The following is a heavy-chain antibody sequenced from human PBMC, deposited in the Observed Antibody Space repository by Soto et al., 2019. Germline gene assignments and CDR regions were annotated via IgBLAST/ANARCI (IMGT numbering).Heavy chain of an antibody. CDR1: GFTVSSNY. D-gene: IGHD4-17*01. Sequence: GGSLRLSCAASGFTVSSNYMSWVRQAPGKGLEWVSVIYSGGSTYYGDSVKGRFTISRDNSKNTLYLQMNSLRAEYTAVYYCARDRRSYDYGDYYYYYYGMDVWGQGTTVTVSS. CDR2: IYSGGST. V-gene: IGHV3-66*01. J-gene: IGHJ6*02. CDR3: ARDRRSYDYGDYYYYYYGMDV.